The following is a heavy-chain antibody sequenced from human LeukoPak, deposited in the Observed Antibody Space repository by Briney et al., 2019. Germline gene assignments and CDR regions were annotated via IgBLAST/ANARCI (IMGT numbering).Heavy chain of an antibody. CDR3: ARDRRIMITFGGVRNAFDI. D-gene: IGHD3-16*01. Sequence: ASVKVSCKASGGTFISYAISWVRQAPGQGLEWMGGIIPIFGTANYAQKFQGRVTITADESTSTAYMELSSLRSDDTAVYYCARDRRIMITFGGVRNAFDIWGQGTMVTVSS. J-gene: IGHJ3*02. V-gene: IGHV1-69*13. CDR1: GGTFISYA. CDR2: IIPIFGTA.